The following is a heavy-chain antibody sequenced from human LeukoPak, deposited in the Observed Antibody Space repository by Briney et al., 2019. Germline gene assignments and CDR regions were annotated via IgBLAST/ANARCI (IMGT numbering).Heavy chain of an antibody. V-gene: IGHV3-48*01. CDR3: ARVLHYYYYYMDV. J-gene: IGHJ6*03. Sequence: GGSLRLSCAASGFTFSSYGMNWVRQAPGKGLEWVSYISSSSSTIYYADSVKGRFTISRDNAKNSLYLQMNSLRAEDTAVYYCARVLHYYYYYMDVWGKGTTVTVSS. D-gene: IGHD2-15*01. CDR1: GFTFSSYG. CDR2: ISSSSSTI.